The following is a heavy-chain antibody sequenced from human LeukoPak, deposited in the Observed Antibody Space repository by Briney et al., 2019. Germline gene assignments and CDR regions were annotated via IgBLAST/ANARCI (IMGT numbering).Heavy chain of an antibody. D-gene: IGHD6-13*01. Sequence: GGSLRLSCAASGFTVSSNYMSWVRQAPGKGLEWLSVIYSGGSTYYADSVKGRFTISRDNSKNTLYLQMNSLRAEDTAVYYCARVVVAAAGTFDPWGQGTLVTVSS. CDR1: GFTVSSNY. CDR3: ARVVVAAAGTFDP. V-gene: IGHV3-53*01. J-gene: IGHJ5*02. CDR2: IYSGGST.